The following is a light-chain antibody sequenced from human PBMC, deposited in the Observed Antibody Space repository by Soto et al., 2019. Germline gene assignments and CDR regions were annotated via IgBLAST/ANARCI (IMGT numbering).Light chain of an antibody. V-gene: IGKV3-15*01. CDR3: QQYNNPIT. CDR2: GAS. Sequence: EIVLTQSPATLSLSPGETSTLSCRASQSVSSNLAWYQQKPGQAPRLLIYGASTRATGIPARFSGSGSGTEFTLTISSLQSEDFAVYYCQQYNNPITFGQGTRREIK. J-gene: IGKJ5*01. CDR1: QSVSSN.